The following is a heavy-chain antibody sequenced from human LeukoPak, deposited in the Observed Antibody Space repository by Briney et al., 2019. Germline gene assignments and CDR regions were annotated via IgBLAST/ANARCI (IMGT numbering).Heavy chain of an antibody. J-gene: IGHJ4*02. CDR2: ISSNGGST. CDR1: GFTFSSYA. D-gene: IGHD6-19*01. V-gene: IGHV3-64*01. CDR3: ARGSGWYDY. Sequence: PWGSLRLSCAASGFTFSSYAMHWVRQAPGEGLEYVSAISSNGGSTYYANSVKGRFTISRDNSKNTLYLQMGSLRAEDMAVYYCARGSGWYDYWGQGTLVTVSS.